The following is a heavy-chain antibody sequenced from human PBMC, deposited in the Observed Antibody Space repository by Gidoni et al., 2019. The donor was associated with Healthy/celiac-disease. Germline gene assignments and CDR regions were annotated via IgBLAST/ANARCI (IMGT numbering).Heavy chain of an antibody. Sequence: EVQLLESGGGLVQPGGSLRLSCAASGFTFSSYAMSWVRQAPGKGLGWVSAISGSGGSTYYADSVKGRFTISRDNSKNTLYLQMNSLRAEDTAVYYCAKDQRRHAAMPLPGGYWGQGTLVTVSS. V-gene: IGHV3-23*01. CDR1: GFTFSSYA. J-gene: IGHJ4*02. CDR2: ISGSGGST. D-gene: IGHD2-2*01. CDR3: AKDQRRHAAMPLPGGY.